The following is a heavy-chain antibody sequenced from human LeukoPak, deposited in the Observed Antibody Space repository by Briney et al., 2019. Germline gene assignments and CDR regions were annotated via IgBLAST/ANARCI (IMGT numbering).Heavy chain of an antibody. CDR2: ITSSGT. D-gene: IGHD2-21*01. J-gene: IGHJ4*02. CDR3: AKRRSLIVTPGNYFDY. V-gene: IGHV3-23*01. CDR1: GFTFTDYS. Sequence: GRSLILSCVASGFTFTDYSMTWVRQAPGKGLKWVSAITSSGTQYYADSVKGRFTISRDNAQYTLYLQMNSLTADDTDLYYCAKRRSLIVTPGNYFDYWGLGTLVTVRS.